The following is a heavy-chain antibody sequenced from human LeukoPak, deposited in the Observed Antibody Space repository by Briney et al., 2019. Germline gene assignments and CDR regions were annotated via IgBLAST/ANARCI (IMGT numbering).Heavy chain of an antibody. J-gene: IGHJ3*02. D-gene: IGHD2/OR15-2a*01. CDR3: ARHGKGVTYFYTFDI. CDR2: VYASGAT. V-gene: IGHV4-59*08. Sequence: TASETLSLTCTVSGGSITNYYWSWIRQPPGEGLEWIGYVYASGATNSNPSLKSRVTISVDTSKNQFSLKLSSVTAADTAVYYCARHGKGVTYFYTFDIWGQGTVVAVSS. CDR1: GGSITNYY.